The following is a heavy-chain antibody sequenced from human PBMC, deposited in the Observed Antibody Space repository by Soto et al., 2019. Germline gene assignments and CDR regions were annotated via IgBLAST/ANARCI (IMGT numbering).Heavy chain of an antibody. J-gene: IGHJ4*02. Sequence: SVKVSCKASGYTFSSYAISWVRQAPGQGLEWMGGIIPILGTANYAQKFQGRVTITADESTSTAYMELSSLRSEDTAVYYCARSPWDGYNYYFDYWGQGTLVTVSS. CDR3: ARSPWDGYNYYFDY. D-gene: IGHD5-12*01. CDR2: IIPILGTA. CDR1: GYTFSSYA. V-gene: IGHV1-69*13.